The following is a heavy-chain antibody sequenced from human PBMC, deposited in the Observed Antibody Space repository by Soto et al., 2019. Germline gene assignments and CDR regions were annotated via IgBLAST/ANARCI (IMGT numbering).Heavy chain of an antibody. CDR3: ARDANLGHGGDYYYGMDV. J-gene: IGHJ6*02. Sequence: SETLSLTCTVSGGSVSNGNYYWSWIRQPPGKRLEWIGFIYYSGITNYNPSLKSRVTISVDTSKNQFSLKLSSVTAADTAVYYCARDANLGHGGDYYYGMDVWGQGTTVTVSS. V-gene: IGHV4-61*01. D-gene: IGHD2-15*01. CDR2: IYYSGIT. CDR1: GGSVSNGNYY.